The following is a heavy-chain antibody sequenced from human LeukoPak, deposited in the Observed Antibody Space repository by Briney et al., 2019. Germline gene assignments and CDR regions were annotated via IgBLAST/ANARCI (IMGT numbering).Heavy chain of an antibody. Sequence: PGGSLRLSCAASGFTFRSAWRSWVRQAPGKGLEWVGRIKSKTDGETTDYAAPVTGRFTISRDDSKDTLYLQMNSLKTADTGIYYCLLGFWRGQTVFSPWGQGTLITVSS. CDR1: GFTFRSAW. CDR2: IKSKTDGETT. D-gene: IGHD3-3*01. V-gene: IGHV3-15*01. CDR3: LLGFWRGQTVFSP. J-gene: IGHJ5*02.